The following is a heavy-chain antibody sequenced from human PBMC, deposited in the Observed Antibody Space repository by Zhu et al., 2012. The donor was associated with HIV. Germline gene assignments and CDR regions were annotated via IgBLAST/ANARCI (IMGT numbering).Heavy chain of an antibody. Sequence: QVRLEQWGAGQVRTSETLSLTCAVYGASFNDYYWSWIRQSPGKGLEWIGEINHNGATTYKTSLKSRVTMSVDTSKNQFSLKLRSVTATDAATYFCVGHRPHFGFWGQGTLVIVPS. CDR1: GASFNDYY. D-gene: IGHD3-10*01. V-gene: IGHV4-34*02. CDR2: INHNGAT. CDR3: VGHRPHFGF. J-gene: IGHJ4*01.